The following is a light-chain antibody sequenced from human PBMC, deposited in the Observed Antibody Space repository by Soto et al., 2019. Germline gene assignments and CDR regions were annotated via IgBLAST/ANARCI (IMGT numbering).Light chain of an antibody. CDR3: QQYDSSPLYT. V-gene: IGKV3-20*01. CDR1: QSVSSSY. J-gene: IGKJ2*01. CDR2: GAS. Sequence: EIVLTQSPGTLSLSPGERATLSCRASQSVSSSYLAWYQKKPGQAPRLLIYGASSRATGIPDRFSGSGSGTDFTLTISRLEPEDFAVYYCQQYDSSPLYTFGQGTKLEIK.